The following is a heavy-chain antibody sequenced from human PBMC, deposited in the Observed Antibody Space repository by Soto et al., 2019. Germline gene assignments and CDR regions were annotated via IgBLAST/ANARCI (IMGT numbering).Heavy chain of an antibody. CDR3: TRGYSGLSIYASDV. J-gene: IGHJ3*01. CDR1: GVTFSDQY. D-gene: IGHD3-3*02. Sequence: GGSLRLSCVGSGVTFSDQYIDWVRQAPGKGLEWVGRCANKANGYSTEYAASVKGRFTISRDDSKNSLYLQMSSLKTEDTAVYSCTRGYSGLSIYASDVWGQGTMVTVSS. CDR2: CANKANGYST. V-gene: IGHV3-72*01.